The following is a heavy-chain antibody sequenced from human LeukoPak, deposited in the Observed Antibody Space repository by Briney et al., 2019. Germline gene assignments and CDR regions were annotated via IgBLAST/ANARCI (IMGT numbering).Heavy chain of an antibody. CDR2: INHSGST. D-gene: IGHD3-3*01. V-gene: IGHV4-34*01. CDR3: ARVSYDFWSGPEYNWFDP. CDR1: GGSFSGYY. Sequence: SETLSLICAVYGGSFSGYYWSWIRQPPGKGLEWIGEINHSGSTNYNPSLKSRVTISVDTSKNQFSLKLSSVTAADTAVYYCARVSYDFWSGPEYNWFDPWGQGTLVTVSS. J-gene: IGHJ5*01.